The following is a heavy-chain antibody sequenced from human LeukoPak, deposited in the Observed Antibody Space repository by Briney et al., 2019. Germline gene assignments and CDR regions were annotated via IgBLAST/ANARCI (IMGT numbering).Heavy chain of an antibody. J-gene: IGHJ6*02. CDR2: IVVGSGNT. Sequence: GASVTVSCKASGFTFTSSAMQWVRQARGQRLEWIGWIVVGSGNTNYAQKFQERVTITRDMSTSTAYMELSSLRSEDTAVYYCAADSHYYYYGMDVWGQGTTVTVSS. CDR1: GFTFTSSA. CDR3: AADSHYYYYGMDV. V-gene: IGHV1-58*02.